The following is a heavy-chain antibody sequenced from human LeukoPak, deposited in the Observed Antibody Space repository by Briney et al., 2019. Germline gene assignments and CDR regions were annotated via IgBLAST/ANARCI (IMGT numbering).Heavy chain of an antibody. CDR3: AREVHIKRKLGYCSSTSCHDAFDI. CDR1: GYTFTSYD. Sequence: ASVKVSCKASGYTFTSYDINWVRQATGQGLEWMGWMNPNSGNTGYAQKFQGRVTMTRNTSISTAYMELSSLRSEDTAVYYCAREVHIKRKLGYCSSTSCHDAFDIWGQGTMVTVSS. CDR2: MNPNSGNT. D-gene: IGHD2-2*01. V-gene: IGHV1-8*01. J-gene: IGHJ3*02.